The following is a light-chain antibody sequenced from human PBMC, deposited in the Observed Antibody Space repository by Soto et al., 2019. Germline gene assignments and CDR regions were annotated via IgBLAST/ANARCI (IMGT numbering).Light chain of an antibody. CDR1: SSDVGGYNY. J-gene: IGLJ1*01. CDR2: EVT. Sequence: QSALTQPASVSGSPGQSLTISCAGTSSDVGGYNYVSWYQQHPGKAPKLIIYEVTNRPSGVSNRFSGSKSGNTASLTISGLQAEDEADYYCSASTSTTTLDGFGTGTKLTVL. CDR3: SASTSTTTLDG. V-gene: IGLV2-14*01.